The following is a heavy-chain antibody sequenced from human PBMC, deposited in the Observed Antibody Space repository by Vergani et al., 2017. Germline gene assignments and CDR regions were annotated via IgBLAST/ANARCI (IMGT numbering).Heavy chain of an antibody. CDR1: GFTFSDYY. D-gene: IGHD1-26*01. Sequence: QVQLVESGGGLVKPGGSLRLSCAASGFTFSDYYMSWIRQAPGKGLELVSYISSSGSTIYYADSVKGRFTISRDNAKNSLYLQMNSLRVEDTSVYYCARWEWELFSFDAFDIWGQGTMVTVSS. V-gene: IGHV3-11*01. J-gene: IGHJ3*02. CDR2: ISSSGSTI. CDR3: ARWEWELFSFDAFDI.